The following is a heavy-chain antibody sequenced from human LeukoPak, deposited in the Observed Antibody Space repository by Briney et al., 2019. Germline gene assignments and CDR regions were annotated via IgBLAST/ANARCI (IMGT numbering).Heavy chain of an antibody. Sequence: SETLSLTCAVYGGSFSGYYWSWIRQPPGKGLEWIGEINHSGSTNYNPSLKSRVTISVDTSKNQFSLKLSSVTAADTAVDYCARGGYNHNWFDPWGQGTLVTVSS. V-gene: IGHV4-34*01. CDR1: GGSFSGYY. CDR3: ARGGYNHNWFDP. J-gene: IGHJ5*02. D-gene: IGHD5-24*01. CDR2: INHSGST.